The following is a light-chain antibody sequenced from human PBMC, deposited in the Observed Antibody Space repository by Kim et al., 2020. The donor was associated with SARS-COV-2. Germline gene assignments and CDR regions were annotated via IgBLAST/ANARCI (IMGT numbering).Light chain of an antibody. CDR3: QQYNSYPLA. Sequence: AYLGDRVTIACRASQSSSSWLAWYQQKPGKAPKLLIYKASSLESGVPSRFSGSGSGTEFTLTISSLQPDDFATYYCQQYNSYPLAFGGGTKVDIK. CDR1: QSSSSW. J-gene: IGKJ4*01. V-gene: IGKV1-5*03. CDR2: KAS.